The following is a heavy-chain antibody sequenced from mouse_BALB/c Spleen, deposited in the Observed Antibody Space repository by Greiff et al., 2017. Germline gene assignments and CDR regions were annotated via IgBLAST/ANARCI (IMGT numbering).Heavy chain of an antibody. J-gene: IGHJ4*01. CDR2: ISYSGST. CDR1: GYSITSDYA. CDR3: ARCYYYGSRDYAMDY. V-gene: IGHV3-2*02. Sequence: EVQLVESGPGLVKPSQSLSLTCTVTGYSITSDYAWNWIRQFPGNKLEWMGYISYSGSTSYNPSLKSRISITRDTSKNQFFLQLNSVTTEDTATYYCARCYYYGSRDYAMDYWGQGTSVTVSS. D-gene: IGHD1-1*01.